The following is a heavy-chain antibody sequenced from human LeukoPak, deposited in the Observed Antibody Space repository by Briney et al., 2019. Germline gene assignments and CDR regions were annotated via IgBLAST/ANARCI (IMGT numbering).Heavy chain of an antibody. CDR1: GGSISSYY. Sequence: NSSETLSLTCTVSGGSISSYYWSWIRQPPGKGLGWIGYIYYSGSTNYNPSLKSRVTISVDTSKNQFSLKLSSVTAADTAVYYCARCPGDIVVVPMFDPWGQGTLVTVSS. CDR2: IYYSGST. J-gene: IGHJ5*02. D-gene: IGHD2-2*01. V-gene: IGHV4-59*01. CDR3: ARCPGDIVVVPMFDP.